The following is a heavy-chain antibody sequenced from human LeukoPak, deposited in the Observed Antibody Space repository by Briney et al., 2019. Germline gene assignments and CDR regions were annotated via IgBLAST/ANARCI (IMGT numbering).Heavy chain of an antibody. V-gene: IGHV3-23*01. D-gene: IGHD6-19*01. CDR3: AKDRAYSSGWYINYYYMDV. CDR2: ISGSGGST. J-gene: IGHJ6*03. CDR1: GFTFSSYA. Sequence: GGSLRLSCAACGFTFSSYAMSWVRQAPGKGLEWVSAISGSGGSTYYADSVKGRFTISRDNSKNTLYLQMNSLRAEDTAVYYCAKDRAYSSGWYINYYYMDVWGKGTTVTVSS.